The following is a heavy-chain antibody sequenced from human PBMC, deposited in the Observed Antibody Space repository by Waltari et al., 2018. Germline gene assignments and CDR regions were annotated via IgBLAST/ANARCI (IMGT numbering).Heavy chain of an antibody. CDR2: IYGVDST. J-gene: IGHJ3*02. Sequence: EVQLVESGGGLIQPGGSRRLSCAASGFSVRNSYVSWVRQAQGKGLEWMSFIYGVDSTLYVDSVKGLFTVSRDNSKNTVHLQRNSVRVDDTAVYYCATFSNWFHDTFDIWGQGTLVSVSS. CDR1: GFSVRNSY. CDR3: ATFSNWFHDTFDI. D-gene: IGHD3-10*01. V-gene: IGHV3-53*01.